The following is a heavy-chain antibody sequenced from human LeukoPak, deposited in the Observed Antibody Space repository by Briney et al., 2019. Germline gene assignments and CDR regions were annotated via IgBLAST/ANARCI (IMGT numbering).Heavy chain of an antibody. D-gene: IGHD6-19*01. V-gene: IGHV3-73*01. CDR1: GFTFSGSA. Sequence: GGSLRLSCAASGFTFSGSAMHWVRQASGKGLEWDGRIRSKANSYATAYAASVKGRFTIPRDDSKNTAYLQMNSLKTEDTAVYYCTSRTYVAGTKNIDYWGQGTLVTVSS. CDR3: TSRTYVAGTKNIDY. J-gene: IGHJ4*02. CDR2: IRSKANSYAT.